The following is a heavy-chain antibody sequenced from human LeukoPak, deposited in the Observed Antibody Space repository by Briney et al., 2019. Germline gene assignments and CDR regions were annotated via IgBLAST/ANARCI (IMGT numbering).Heavy chain of an antibody. V-gene: IGHV4-34*01. CDR1: GGSFSGYY. CDR2: INHSGST. J-gene: IGHJ4*02. D-gene: IGHD1-14*01. CDR3: ASRTGVSVDY. Sequence: SETLSLTCAVYGGSFSGYYWSWIRQPPGKGLEWIGEINHSGSTNYNPSLKSRVTISVDTSKNQFSLKLSSVTAADTAVYYCASRTGVSVDYWGQGTLVTVSS.